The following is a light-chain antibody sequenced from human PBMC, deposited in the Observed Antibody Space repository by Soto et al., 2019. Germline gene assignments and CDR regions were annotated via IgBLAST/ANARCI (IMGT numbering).Light chain of an antibody. V-gene: IGKV1-39*01. CDR2: AAS. CDR3: QQSYSTHWT. J-gene: IGKJ1*01. CDR1: QSISSY. Sequence: DIQITQSPSSLSSSVRKKITITCRASQSISSYLNWYQQKPGKAPKLLIYAASSLQSGVPSRFSGSGSGTDFTLTISSLQPEDFAAYYCQQSYSTHWTFGQGTKVDIK.